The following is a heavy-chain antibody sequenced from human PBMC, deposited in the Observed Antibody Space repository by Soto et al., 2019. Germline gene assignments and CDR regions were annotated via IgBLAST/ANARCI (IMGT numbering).Heavy chain of an antibody. V-gene: IGHV3-23*01. CDR1: GFTFSSYA. D-gene: IGHD1-1*01. CDR2: ISGSGGST. J-gene: IGHJ4*02. Sequence: GGSLRLSCAASGFTFSSYAMSWVRQAPGKGLEWVSAISGSGGSTYYADSVKGRFTISRDNSKNTLYLKMISLRAEDTAVYYCAKYNGYICPLVYFDYWGQGTLVTVSS. CDR3: AKYNGYICPLVYFDY.